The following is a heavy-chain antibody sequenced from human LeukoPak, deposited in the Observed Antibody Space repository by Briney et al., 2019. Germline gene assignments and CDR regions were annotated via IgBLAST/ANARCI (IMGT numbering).Heavy chain of an antibody. D-gene: IGHD2-8*02. V-gene: IGHV3-11*04. CDR3: ASYLYWWSDLGY. CDR2: ISSSGSTI. CDR1: GFTFSDYY. J-gene: IGHJ4*02. Sequence: GGSLRLSCAASGFTFSDYYMSWIRQAPGKGLEWVSYISSSGSTIYYADSVKGRFTISGDNAKNSLYLQMNSLRVEDTAVYYCASYLYWWSDLGYWGQGTLVTVSS.